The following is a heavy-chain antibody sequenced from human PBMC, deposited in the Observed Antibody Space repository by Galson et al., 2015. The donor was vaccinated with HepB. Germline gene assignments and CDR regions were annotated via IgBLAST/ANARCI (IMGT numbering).Heavy chain of an antibody. CDR2: ISSGDGT. V-gene: IGHV3-66*01. D-gene: IGHD6-13*01. CDR3: ATEGDTSTWYRY. CDR1: GFTVSGSY. J-gene: IGHJ4*02. Sequence: SLRLSCAASGFTVSGSYLSWVRQAPGKGLEWVSSISSGDGTSYADSVKGRFTISRDNSKNSVYLQMNSLRAEDTAVYYCATEGDTSTWYRYWGRGTLVTVSS.